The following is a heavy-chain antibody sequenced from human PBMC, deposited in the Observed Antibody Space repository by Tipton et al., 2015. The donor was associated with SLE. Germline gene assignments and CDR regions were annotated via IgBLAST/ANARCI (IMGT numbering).Heavy chain of an antibody. J-gene: IGHJ4*02. CDR3: ARAEAVAAVHY. Sequence: TLSLTCAVSGYSISSGYYWGWIRQPPGKGLEWIGSIYHSGSTYYNPSLKSRVTLAVDTSKNQFSLKVSSVTAADTAVYYCARAEAVAAVHYWGQGTLVTVSS. CDR2: IYHSGST. CDR1: GYSISSGYY. V-gene: IGHV4-38-2*01. D-gene: IGHD6-19*01.